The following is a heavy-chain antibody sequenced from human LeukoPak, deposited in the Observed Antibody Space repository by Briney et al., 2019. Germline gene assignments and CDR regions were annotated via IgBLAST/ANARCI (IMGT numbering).Heavy chain of an antibody. J-gene: IGHJ4*02. D-gene: IGHD5-24*01. V-gene: IGHV1-46*01. CDR3: ARDFGEMPNY. Sequence: ASVKVSCKASAYTFTRYYMHWVRQAPGQGLEWMGIIDPSGGSTSYAQNFQGGVTMTRDATTSTVCLELSSLRSEDTAVYYCARDFGEMPNYWGQGTLVTVSS. CDR1: AYTFTRYY. CDR2: IDPSGGST.